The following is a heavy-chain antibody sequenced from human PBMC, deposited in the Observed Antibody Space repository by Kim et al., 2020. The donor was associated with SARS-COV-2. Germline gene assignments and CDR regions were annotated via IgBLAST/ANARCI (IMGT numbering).Heavy chain of an antibody. Sequence: GGSLRLSCAASGFIFSSYGMHWVRQAPGKGLEWVAVIWYDGSKKYYADSVKGRFTISRDNADNTLYLQMNSLRDEDTAVYYCARGRGSDYGGNSGYFDYWGQGTLLTVSS. CDR3: ARGRGSDYGGNSGYFDY. J-gene: IGHJ4*02. CDR1: GFIFSSYG. V-gene: IGHV3-33*01. CDR2: IWYDGSKK. D-gene: IGHD4-17*01.